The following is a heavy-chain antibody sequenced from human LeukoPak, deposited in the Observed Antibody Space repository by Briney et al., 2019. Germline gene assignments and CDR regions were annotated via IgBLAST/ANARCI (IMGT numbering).Heavy chain of an antibody. Sequence: PSETLSLTCAVYGGSFSAYYWSWIRQPPGKGLEWIGEINHSGSTNYNPSLKSRVTISVDTSKNQFSLKLSSVTAADTAVYYCAGKDYDSSGYFDYWGQGTLVTVSS. V-gene: IGHV4-34*01. D-gene: IGHD3-22*01. J-gene: IGHJ4*02. CDR3: AGKDYDSSGYFDY. CDR1: GGSFSAYY. CDR2: INHSGST.